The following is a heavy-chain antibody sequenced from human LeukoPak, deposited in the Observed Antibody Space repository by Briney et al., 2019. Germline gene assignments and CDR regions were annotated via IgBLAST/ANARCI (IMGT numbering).Heavy chain of an antibody. V-gene: IGHV4-61*02. CDR1: GGSISSGSYY. J-gene: IGHJ5*02. Sequence: SQTLSLTCTVSGGSISSGSYYWSWIRQPAGKGLEWIGRIYTSGSTNYNPSLKSRVTISVDTSKNQFSLKLSSVTAAATAVYYCAREGQLVAVNWFDPWGQGTLVTVSS. D-gene: IGHD6-6*01. CDR2: IYTSGST. CDR3: AREGQLVAVNWFDP.